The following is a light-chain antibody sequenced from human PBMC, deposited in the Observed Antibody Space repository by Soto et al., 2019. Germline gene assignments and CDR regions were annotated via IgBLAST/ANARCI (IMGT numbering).Light chain of an antibody. V-gene: IGLV2-14*01. J-gene: IGLJ1*01. CDR2: DVS. CDR1: SSDVGDYNY. Sequence: QSVLTQPASVSGSPGQSITISCTGTSSDVGDYNYVSWYQQHPGKAPKLMLYDVSNRPSGISNRFSGSKSGNTASLTISGLQAEDEADSYCSSYTSSSTLFGTGTKVTVL. CDR3: SSYTSSSTL.